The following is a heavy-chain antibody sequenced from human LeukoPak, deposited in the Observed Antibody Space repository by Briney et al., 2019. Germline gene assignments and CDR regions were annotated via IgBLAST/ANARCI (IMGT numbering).Heavy chain of an antibody. CDR3: ARINSGYEYYYGMDV. CDR2: IKQGGSEK. D-gene: IGHD5-12*01. V-gene: IGHV3-7*01. J-gene: IGHJ6*02. CDR1: GFTFSSYW. Sequence: GGSLRLSCAASGFTFSSYWMSWVRQAPGKGLEWVANIKQGGSEKYYVDSVKGRFTISRDNAKNSLYLQMNSLRAEDTAVYYCARINSGYEYYYGMDVWGQGTTVTVSS.